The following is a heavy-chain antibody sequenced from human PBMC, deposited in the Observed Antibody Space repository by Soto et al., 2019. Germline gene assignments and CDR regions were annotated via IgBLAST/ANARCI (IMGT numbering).Heavy chain of an antibody. CDR2: TYYWSKWYN. J-gene: IGHJ4*02. D-gene: IGHD6-6*01. V-gene: IGHV6-1*01. CDR3: ARHLNIPARPSELDY. CDR1: GDNFSSNTIA. Sequence: SQTLSLTCAISGDNFSSNTIAWNWIRQSPSRGLEWLGRTYYWSKWYNDYAVSVKSRITINADTSKNQFSLQLDSVTPEDTAVYYCARHLNIPARPSELDYWGQGTLVTVSS.